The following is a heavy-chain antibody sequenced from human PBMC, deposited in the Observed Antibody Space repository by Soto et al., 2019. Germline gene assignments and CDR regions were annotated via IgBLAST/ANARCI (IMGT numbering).Heavy chain of an antibody. CDR2: IYYSGST. V-gene: IGHV4-39*01. D-gene: IGHD6-19*01. Sequence: SETLSLTCTVSGGSISSSSYYWGWIRQPPGKGLEWIGSIYYSGSTYYNPSLKSRVTISVDTSKNQFSLKLSSVTAADTAVYYCARHGNRGAVAGLYWFDPWGQGTLVTVSS. J-gene: IGHJ5*02. CDR1: GGSISSSSYY. CDR3: ARHGNRGAVAGLYWFDP.